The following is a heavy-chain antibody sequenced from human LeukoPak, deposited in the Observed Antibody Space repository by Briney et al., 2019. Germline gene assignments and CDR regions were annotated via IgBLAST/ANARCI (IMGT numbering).Heavy chain of an antibody. J-gene: IGHJ4*02. D-gene: IGHD3-10*01. Sequence: SETLSLTCTVSGGSISSYYWSWIRQPPGKGLEWIGHIYYSGSTNYNPSLKSRVTISVDTSKNQFSLKVSSVTAADTAVYYCASNYYGSGSLDYWGQGNLVTVSS. CDR1: GGSISSYY. CDR2: IYYSGST. CDR3: ASNYYGSGSLDY. V-gene: IGHV4-59*08.